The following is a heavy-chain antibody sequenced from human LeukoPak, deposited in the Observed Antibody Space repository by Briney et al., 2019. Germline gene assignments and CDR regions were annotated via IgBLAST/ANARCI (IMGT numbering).Heavy chain of an antibody. CDR2: INHSGST. D-gene: IGHD3-16*01. CDR3: ARGGDSLWWGYYGMDV. CDR1: GGSFRGYY. J-gene: IGHJ6*02. Sequence: SETLSLTCAVYGGSFRGYYWSWIRQPPGKGLEWIGEINHSGSTNYNPSLKSRVTISVDTSKNQFSLKLSSVTGADTAVYYWARGGDSLWWGYYGMDVWGQGTTVTVSS. V-gene: IGHV4-34*01.